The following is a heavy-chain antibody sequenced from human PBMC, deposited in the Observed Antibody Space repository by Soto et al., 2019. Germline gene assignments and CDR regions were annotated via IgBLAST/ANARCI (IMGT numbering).Heavy chain of an antibody. V-gene: IGHV1-69*18. J-gene: IGHJ3*01. CDR2: LAPISGSP. D-gene: IGHD1-26*01. CDR1: GDTFSHYV. Sequence: VQMVQSGAEVKEPGSSVKVSCTNSGDTFSHYVMSWVRQAPGQGLEWMGSLAPISGSPNYAERFEGRLTISADAGTRTMYRELRSLKYDDTAVYYCARIGVGSRRWGQGTMVTVSS. CDR3: ARIGVGSRR.